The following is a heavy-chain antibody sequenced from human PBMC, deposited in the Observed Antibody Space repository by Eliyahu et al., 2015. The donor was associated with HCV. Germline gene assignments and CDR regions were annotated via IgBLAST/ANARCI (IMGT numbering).Heavy chain of an antibody. J-gene: IGHJ5*02. V-gene: IGHV1-69*04. CDR2: IIPIVDVT. CDR1: EGIFGSFA. CDR3: AKDVGGSYLGWLDP. D-gene: IGHD1-26*01. Sequence: QVQLVQSGAEVKKAGSSVKVSCKASEGIFGSFAVSWVRQAPGQGPEWMGKIIPIVDVTTYAEKFQGRLTITPDMSTSAAYMELSGLRSDDTAVYFCAKDVGGSYLGWLDPWGPGTLVTVSS.